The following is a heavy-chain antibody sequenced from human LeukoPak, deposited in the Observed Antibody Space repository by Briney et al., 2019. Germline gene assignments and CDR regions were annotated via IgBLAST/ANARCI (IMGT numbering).Heavy chain of an antibody. Sequence: PGGSLRLSCTASGFTLRNYWMHWVRQVPGKRLVWVSRISGDGSVTNYADSVQGRFTISRDNAKSVVYLQINSLRSEDTAVYYCAGYSSSSGGPSYYLDYWGHGSLVTVSS. CDR2: ISGDGSVT. J-gene: IGHJ4*01. D-gene: IGHD6-6*01. CDR3: AGYSSSSGGPSYYLDY. CDR1: GFTLRNYW. V-gene: IGHV3-74*01.